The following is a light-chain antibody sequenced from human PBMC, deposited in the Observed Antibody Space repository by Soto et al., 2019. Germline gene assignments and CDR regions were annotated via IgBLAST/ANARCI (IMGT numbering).Light chain of an antibody. CDR2: DAS. CDR3: QQYNSYSWT. Sequence: DIQMTQSPSTLSASVGDRVTITCRASQSISSWLAWYQQKPGKAPKLLIYDASSLESGVPSRFSGSGSGTEFTLNISSLQPDDFATYDCQQYNSYSWTFGQGTKVEIK. J-gene: IGKJ1*01. V-gene: IGKV1-5*01. CDR1: QSISSW.